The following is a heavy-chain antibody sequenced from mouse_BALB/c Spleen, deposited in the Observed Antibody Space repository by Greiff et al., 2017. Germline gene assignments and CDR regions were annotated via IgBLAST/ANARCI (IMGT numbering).Heavy chain of an antibody. V-gene: IGHV1-4*02. D-gene: IGHD2-14*01. CDR2: INPSTGYT. CDR1: GYTFTSYT. CDR3: ARGEVPAWFAY. Sequence: QVQLQQSAAELARPGASVKMSCKASGYTFTSYTMHWVKQRPGQGLEWIGYINPSTGYTEYNQKFKDKATLTADKSSSTAYMQLSSLTSEDSAVYYCARGEVPAWFAYWGQGTLVTVSA. J-gene: IGHJ3*01.